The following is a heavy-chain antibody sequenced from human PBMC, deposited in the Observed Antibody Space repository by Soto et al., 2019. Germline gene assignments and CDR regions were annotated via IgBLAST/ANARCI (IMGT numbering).Heavy chain of an antibody. CDR2: ISAYSGDA. CDR3: ARDGTSSSWPQPFDF. D-gene: IGHD6-13*01. CDR1: GYTFTSYG. V-gene: IGHV1-18*01. J-gene: IGHJ4*02. Sequence: QVQLVQSGAEVKKPGASVKVSCKTSGYTFTSYGISWVRHAPGQGLEWMGWISAYSGDANYAQNLRDRVTMTTDTSTSTAYMELRSLRSDDTAVYYCARDGTSSSWPQPFDFWGQGTLVTVSS.